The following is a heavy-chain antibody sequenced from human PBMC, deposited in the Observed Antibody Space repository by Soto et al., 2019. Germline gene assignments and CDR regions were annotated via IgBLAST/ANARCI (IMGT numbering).Heavy chain of an antibody. CDR3: TTGYGSTWYS. CDR2: IKTKIEGGTT. J-gene: IGHJ5*02. D-gene: IGHD6-13*01. Sequence: GSLRLSCAASSFTFNNAWINWVRQAPGKGLEWVGHIKTKIEGGTTDYATPVKGRFTISKDDSTTTVYLQMNSLKTEDTAVYFCTTGYGSTWYSWGQGTLVTVS. V-gene: IGHV3-15*07. CDR1: SFTFNNAW.